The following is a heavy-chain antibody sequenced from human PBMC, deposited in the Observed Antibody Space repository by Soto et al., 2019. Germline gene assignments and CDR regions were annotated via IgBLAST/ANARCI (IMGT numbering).Heavy chain of an antibody. CDR3: ARSHPYAGIRHGWLDP. Sequence: SETLSLTCTVSGGSISSYYWSWIRQPPGKGLEWIGYIYYSGSTNYNPSLKSRVTISVDTSKNQFSLKLSSVTAADTAVYYCARSHPYAGIRHGWLDPWGQGTLVTVSS. V-gene: IGHV4-59*01. CDR1: GGSISSYY. CDR2: IYYSGST. J-gene: IGHJ5*02. D-gene: IGHD2-2*01.